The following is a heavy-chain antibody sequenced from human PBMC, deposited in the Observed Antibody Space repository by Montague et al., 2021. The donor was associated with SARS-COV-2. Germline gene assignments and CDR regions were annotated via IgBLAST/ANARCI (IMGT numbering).Heavy chain of an antibody. V-gene: IGHV4-34*01. CDR3: ARGRDSGTYFGTKYYFQYGLDV. D-gene: IGHD3-10*01. J-gene: IGHJ6*02. Sequence: SETLSLTCDFSDGSVSAYFWSWVRQLPGQGLEWIGQVDRSGTAHYSPSLQSRLPLSVDTSNNQVSLNLTSVTATDTATYYCARGRDSGTYFGTKYYFQYGLDVWGQGTTVTVSS. CDR1: DGSVSAYF. CDR2: VDRSGTA.